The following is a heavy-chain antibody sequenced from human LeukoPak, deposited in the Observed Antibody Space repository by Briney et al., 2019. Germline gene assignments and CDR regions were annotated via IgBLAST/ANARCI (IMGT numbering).Heavy chain of an antibody. Sequence: GGSLRLSCAASGFTFSNAWMSWVCQAPGKGLEWVSGIVGGDGGTYYADSVKGRFIISRDNSKNTLYVQMNSLRAEDTAVYYCARGAVYYMDIWGKGTTVTISS. CDR3: ARGAVYYMDI. CDR1: GFTFSNAW. D-gene: IGHD6-19*01. V-gene: IGHV3-23*01. J-gene: IGHJ6*03. CDR2: IVGGDGGT.